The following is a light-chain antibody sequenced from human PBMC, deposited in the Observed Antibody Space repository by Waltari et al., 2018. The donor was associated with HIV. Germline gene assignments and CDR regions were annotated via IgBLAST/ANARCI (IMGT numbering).Light chain of an antibody. V-gene: IGKV3-11*01. CDR1: QNIGSY. CDR2: GAS. CDR3: QQHIHWPRFT. Sequence: ILLTQSPVTLSVSPGERATLSCRASQNIGSYLAWYQQTPDQTPTLLVYGASNRATGIPGRFSGSGSETDFTLTIGDLQPDDFAIYYCQQHIHWPRFTFGQGTQVEIK. J-gene: IGKJ5*01.